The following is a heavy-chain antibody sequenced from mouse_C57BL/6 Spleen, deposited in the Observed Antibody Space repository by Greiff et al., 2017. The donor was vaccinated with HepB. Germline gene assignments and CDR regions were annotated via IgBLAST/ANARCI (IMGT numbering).Heavy chain of an antibody. CDR3: ARRWFDY. CDR1: GYTFTDYY. J-gene: IGHJ2*01. V-gene: IGHV1-26*01. Sequence: EVKLQQSGPELVKPGASVKISCKASGYTFTDYYMNWVKQSHGKSLEWIGDINPNNGGTSYNQKFKGKATLTVDKSSSTAYMELRSLTSEDSAVYHCARRWFDYWGQGTTLTVSS. CDR2: INPNNGGT. D-gene: IGHD2-3*01.